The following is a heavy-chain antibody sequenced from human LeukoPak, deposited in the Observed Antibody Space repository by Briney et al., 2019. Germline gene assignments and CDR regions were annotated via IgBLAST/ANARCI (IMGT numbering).Heavy chain of an antibody. D-gene: IGHD1-14*01. J-gene: IGHJ5*02. V-gene: IGHV3-53*01. CDR2: IYAGGST. CDR1: EFTVSDNY. CDR3: ARAYNSGLRYFDP. Sequence: GGSLRLSCAASEFTVSDNYMSWVRQAPGKGLELVSIIYAGGSTYYADSVKGRFTISRDNSKNTLYLQMNSLRVDDTAVYYCARAYNSGLRYFDPCGQGNLVTVSS.